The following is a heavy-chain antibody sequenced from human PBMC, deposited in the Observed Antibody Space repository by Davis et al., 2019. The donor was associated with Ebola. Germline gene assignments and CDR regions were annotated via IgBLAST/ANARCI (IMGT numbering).Heavy chain of an antibody. CDR3: ARHPMGYYYDSSGYYSRGNYFDY. V-gene: IGHV4-59*08. J-gene: IGHJ4*02. CDR1: GGYISGYY. Sequence: MPSETLSLTCTVSGGYISGYYWSWIRQPPGKGLEWIGNLYHGGGTNYNPSLKSRVTISVDTSKNQFSLKLSSVTAADTAVYYCARHPMGYYYDSSGYYSRGNYFDYWGQGTLVTVSS. D-gene: IGHD3-22*01. CDR2: LYHGGGT.